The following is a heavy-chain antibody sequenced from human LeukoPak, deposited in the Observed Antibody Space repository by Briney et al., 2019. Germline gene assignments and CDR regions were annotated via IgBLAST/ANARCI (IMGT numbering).Heavy chain of an antibody. CDR3: ARPYYYESRIDP. D-gene: IGHD3-22*01. CDR1: GGSISSGDYY. Sequence: PSETLSLTCTVSGGSISSGDYYWSWIRQPPGKGLEWIAYMYYSGSTYYNPSLKSRVTMSADTSKNQLSLKPSSVTAADTAVYYCARPYYYESRIDPWGQGILVTVSS. J-gene: IGHJ5*02. CDR2: MYYSGST. V-gene: IGHV4-30-4*01.